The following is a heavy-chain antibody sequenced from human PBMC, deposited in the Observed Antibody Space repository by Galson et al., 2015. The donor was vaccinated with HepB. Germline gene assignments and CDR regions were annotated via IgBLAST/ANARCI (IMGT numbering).Heavy chain of an antibody. D-gene: IGHD1-1*01. V-gene: IGHV3-21*01. J-gene: IGHJ5*02. CDR3: AGTLTFQNWFDP. CDR2: ISSSSSYI. CDR1: GFTFSSYS. Sequence: SLRLSCAASGFTFSSYSMDWVRQAPGKGLEWVSSISSSSSYIYYADSVKGRFTISRDNAKNSLYLQMNSLRAEDTAVYYCAGTLTFQNWFDPWGQGTLVTVSS.